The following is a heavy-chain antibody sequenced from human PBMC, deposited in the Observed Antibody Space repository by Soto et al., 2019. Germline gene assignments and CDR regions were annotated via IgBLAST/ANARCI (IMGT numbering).Heavy chain of an antibody. CDR2: MSGSGGRT. CDR3: AXSCDWYFCYMDV. Sequence: EVQLLESGGGLVQPGGSLRLSCAASGFNFRNYAMTWVRQAPGKGLEWVSGMSGSGGRTYYADSVKGRFTXXXXXXXXXXXXXXXXLXVEDTAVYYCAXSCDWYFCYMDVWGKXTT. CDR1: GFNFRNYA. D-gene: IGHD3-10*01. V-gene: IGHV3-23*01. J-gene: IGHJ6*03.